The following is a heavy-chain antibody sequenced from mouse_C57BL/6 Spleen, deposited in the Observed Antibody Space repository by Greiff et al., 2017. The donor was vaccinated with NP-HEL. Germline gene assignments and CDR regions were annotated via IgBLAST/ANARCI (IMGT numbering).Heavy chain of an antibody. CDR2: IYPRDGST. J-gene: IGHJ2*01. CDR1: GYTFTDHT. CDR3: ARSLTGTADY. V-gene: IGHV1-78*01. D-gene: IGHD4-1*01. Sequence: VKLQESDAELVKPGASVKISCKVSGYTFTDHTIHWMKQRPEQGLEGIGYIYPRDGSTKYNEKFKGKATLTADKSSSTAYMQRNSLTYEDSAVYFCARSLTGTADYWGQGTTLTVSS.